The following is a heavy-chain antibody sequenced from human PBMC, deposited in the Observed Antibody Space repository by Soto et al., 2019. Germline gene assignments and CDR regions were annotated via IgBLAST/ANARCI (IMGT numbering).Heavy chain of an antibody. CDR3: ARDTPSSGFDY. CDR2: IYYSGST. V-gene: IGHV4-59*01. Sequence: PSETLSLTCTVSGVSISSYYWSWIRQPPGKGLEWIGCIYYSGSTNYNPSLKSRVTISVDTSKNQFSLKLSSVTAADTAVYYCARDTPSSGFDYWGQGTLVTVSS. CDR1: GVSISSYY. J-gene: IGHJ4*02. D-gene: IGHD6-19*01.